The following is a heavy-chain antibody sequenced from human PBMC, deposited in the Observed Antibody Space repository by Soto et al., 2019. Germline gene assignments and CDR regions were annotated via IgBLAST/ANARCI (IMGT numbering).Heavy chain of an antibody. Sequence: GESLKISCQGTGYRFSSSWIGWVRQKPGKGLEWLGNVYPSDSDVRYSPAFEGQVTISADNSINTAYLQLLNLKAEDTAVYYCAKGPIQLWSFDYWGQGTLVTVSS. CDR3: AKGPIQLWSFDY. CDR1: GYRFSSSW. CDR2: VYPSDSDV. D-gene: IGHD5-18*01. V-gene: IGHV5-51*01. J-gene: IGHJ4*02.